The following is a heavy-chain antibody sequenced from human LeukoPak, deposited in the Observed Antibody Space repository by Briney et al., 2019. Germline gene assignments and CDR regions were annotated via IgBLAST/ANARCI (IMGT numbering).Heavy chain of an antibody. Sequence: GASVKVSCKASGYTFTSYGINWVRQAPGQGLEWMGWISGYNGNTNYAQKLQGRVTMTTDPSTTTAYMELRSLRSDDTAVYYCARDGSIGYCSSTSCYLAGFDPWGQGTLVTVSS. CDR1: GYTFTSYG. D-gene: IGHD2-2*01. J-gene: IGHJ5*02. V-gene: IGHV1-18*01. CDR3: ARDGSIGYCSSTSCYLAGFDP. CDR2: ISGYNGNT.